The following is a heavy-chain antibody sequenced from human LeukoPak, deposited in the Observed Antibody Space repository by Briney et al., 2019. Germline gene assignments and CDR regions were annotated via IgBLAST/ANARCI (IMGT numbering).Heavy chain of an antibody. CDR2: IYYSGST. J-gene: IGHJ4*02. CDR1: GGSISSYY. Sequence: SETLSLTCTVSGGSISSYYWSWIRQPPGKGLEWIGYIYYSGSTNYNPSLKSRVTISVDTSKNQFSLKLSSVTAADTAVYYCARRLWFGGYYFDYWGQGTLVTVSS. CDR3: ARRLWFGGYYFDY. V-gene: IGHV4-59*12. D-gene: IGHD3-10*01.